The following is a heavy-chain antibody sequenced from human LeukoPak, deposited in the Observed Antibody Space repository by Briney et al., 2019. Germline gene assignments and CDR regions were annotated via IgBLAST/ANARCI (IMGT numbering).Heavy chain of an antibody. CDR1: GFTFSSYA. CDR3: AKDSRITMVRGVTVVSDY. Sequence: GGSLRLSCAASGFTFSSYAMSWVRQAPGKGLEWVSAISGSGGSTYYADSVKGRFTISRDNSKNTLYLQMNSLRAEDTAVYYYAKDSRITMVRGVTVVSDYWGQGTLVTVSS. J-gene: IGHJ4*02. V-gene: IGHV3-23*01. CDR2: ISGSGGST. D-gene: IGHD3-10*01.